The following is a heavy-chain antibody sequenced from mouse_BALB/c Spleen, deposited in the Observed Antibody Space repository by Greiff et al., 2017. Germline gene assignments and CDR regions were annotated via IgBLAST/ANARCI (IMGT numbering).Heavy chain of an antibody. V-gene: IGHV1-18*01. CDR1: GYTFTDYN. J-gene: IGHJ3*01. D-gene: IGHD2-4*01. CDR2: INPNNGGT. Sequence: EVQGVESGPELVKPGASVKIPCKASGYTFTDYNMDWVKQSHGKSLEWIGDINPNNGGTIYNQKFKGKATLTVDKSSSTAYMELRSLTSEDTAVYYCARGGYYDYYFADWGQGTLVTVSA. CDR3: ARGGYYDYYFAD.